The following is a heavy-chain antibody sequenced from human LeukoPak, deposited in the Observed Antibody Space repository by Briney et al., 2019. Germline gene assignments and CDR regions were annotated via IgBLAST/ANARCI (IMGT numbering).Heavy chain of an antibody. CDR2: ISSSDSNI. V-gene: IGHV3-48*03. Sequence: PGGSLRLSSAASRFTFSSYEMKRVRQAPGKGLEGDSYISSSDSNIHYAYYVNSRFTLSTDNAKNSLYLQMNSLRAEDTAVYYCATAPEYFDYWGQGTLVPVSS. J-gene: IGHJ4*02. CDR1: RFTFSSYE. CDR3: ATAPEYFDY.